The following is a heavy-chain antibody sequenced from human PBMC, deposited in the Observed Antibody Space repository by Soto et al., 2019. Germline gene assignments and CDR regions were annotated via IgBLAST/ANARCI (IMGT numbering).Heavy chain of an antibody. J-gene: IGHJ6*02. CDR1: GYTFSTSG. V-gene: IGHV1-18*01. CDR2: ISTYNGDT. CDR3: ARAGAAPYYYYGMDV. D-gene: IGHD2-15*01. Sequence: QVQLVQSGAEVRKPGASVKVSCKASGYTFSTSGMSWLRQAPGQGLGWMGWISTYNGDTNDAPKFQARVPMTSHTSTSTVYMELRSLRSDDTAVYYCARAGAAPYYYYGMDVWGQGTRVTVSS.